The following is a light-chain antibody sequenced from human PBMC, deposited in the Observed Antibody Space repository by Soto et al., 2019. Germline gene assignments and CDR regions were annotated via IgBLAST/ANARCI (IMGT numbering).Light chain of an antibody. CDR3: QQYTTSPFT. CDR1: QSVGSNY. CDR2: GAS. J-gene: IGKJ3*01. Sequence: EIVLTQSPGTLSLSPGERATLYCRASQSVGSNYLAWYQQKPGQAPWVLIYGASSRATGIPDRFSGSGSGADFTLTISRLEPEDFAVYYCQQYTTSPFTFGPGTKVDIK. V-gene: IGKV3-20*01.